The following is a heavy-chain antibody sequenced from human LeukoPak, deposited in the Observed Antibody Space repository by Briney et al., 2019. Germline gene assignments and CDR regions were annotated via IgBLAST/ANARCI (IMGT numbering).Heavy chain of an antibody. CDR2: INHSGST. D-gene: IGHD3/OR15-3a*01. CDR1: GGSFSGYY. CDR3: ARRRILRRDWVAP. Sequence: SETLSLTCAVYGGSFSGYYWSWIRQPPGKGLEWIGEINHSGSTNYNPSLKSRVTISVDTSKNQFSLKLSSVTAADTAVYYCARRRILRRDWVAPWGQGTLVTVSS. J-gene: IGHJ5*02. V-gene: IGHV4-34*01.